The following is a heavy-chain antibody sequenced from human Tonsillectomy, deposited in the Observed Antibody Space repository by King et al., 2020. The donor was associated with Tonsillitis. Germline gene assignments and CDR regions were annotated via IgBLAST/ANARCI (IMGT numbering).Heavy chain of an antibody. CDR3: AGDKGYSYEGDYYGMDV. V-gene: IGHV4-59*01. CDR2: IYYSGST. D-gene: IGHD5-18*01. J-gene: IGHJ6*02. CDR1: GGSISSYY. Sequence: QLQESGPGLVKPSETLSLTCTVSGGSISSYYWSWIRQPPGKGLEWIGYIYYSGSTNYNPALKSRVTISVDTSKNQFSLKLSSLTAADTAVYYCAGDKGYSYEGDYYGMDVWGQGTTVTVSS.